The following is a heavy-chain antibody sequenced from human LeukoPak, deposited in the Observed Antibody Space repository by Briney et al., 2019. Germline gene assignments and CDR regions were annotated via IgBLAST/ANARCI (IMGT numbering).Heavy chain of an antibody. J-gene: IGHJ4*02. Sequence: GGSLRLSCAASGFTFSSYWMHWVRQAPGKGLVWVSRINSDGSSTSYADSVKGRFTISRDHAKNTLYLQMNSLRAEDTAVYYCARGIGDYGGDYWGQGTLVTVSS. CDR2: INSDGSST. CDR3: ARGIGDYGGDY. D-gene: IGHD4-17*01. CDR1: GFTFSSYW. V-gene: IGHV3-74*01.